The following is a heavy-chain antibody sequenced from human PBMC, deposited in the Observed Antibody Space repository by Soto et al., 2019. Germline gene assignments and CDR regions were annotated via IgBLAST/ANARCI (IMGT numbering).Heavy chain of an antibody. D-gene: IGHD3-22*01. CDR3: ARYDTFDF. V-gene: IGHV3-73*02. J-gene: IGHJ4*02. Sequence: EVRLVESGGGLIRLGGSLKLSCAASGFDFGASAIHWIRQFSGKRLEWVGRIRSEAHSFATGYAASVKGRFTISRDDSKNMAYLQLGSLKTEDTAVYYCARYDTFDFWGQGIQVTVSS. CDR1: GFDFGASA. CDR2: IRSEAHSFAT.